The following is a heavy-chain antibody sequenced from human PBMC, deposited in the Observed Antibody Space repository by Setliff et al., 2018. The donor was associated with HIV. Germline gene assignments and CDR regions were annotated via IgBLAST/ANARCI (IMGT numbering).Heavy chain of an antibody. V-gene: IGHV3-30*03. CDR2: LSPDGGNK. D-gene: IGHD2-15*01. CDR1: GFTFSGNP. CDR3: SRIGTLVDNPWDFFDY. J-gene: IGHJ4*02. Sequence: GESLKISCAASGFTFSGNPMHWVRQPPGRGLEWVASLSPDGGNKYYADSVKGRFTIARDNSRDELYLQMNSLRPEDTAVYHCSRIGTLVDNPWDFFDYWGQGTPVTVSS.